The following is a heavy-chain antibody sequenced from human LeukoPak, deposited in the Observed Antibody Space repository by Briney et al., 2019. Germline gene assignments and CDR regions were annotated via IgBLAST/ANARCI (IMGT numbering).Heavy chain of an antibody. V-gene: IGHV1-8*01. CDR3: ARTSLSSGWHGVYYYYMDV. CDR1: GYTFTSYD. J-gene: IGHJ6*03. Sequence: ASVKVSCKASGYTFTSYDINWVRQATGQGLEWMGWMNPNSGNTGYAQKFQGRVTMTRNTSISTAYMELSSLRSEDTAVYYCARTSLSSGWHGVYYYYMDVWGKGTTVTVSS. CDR2: MNPNSGNT. D-gene: IGHD6-19*01.